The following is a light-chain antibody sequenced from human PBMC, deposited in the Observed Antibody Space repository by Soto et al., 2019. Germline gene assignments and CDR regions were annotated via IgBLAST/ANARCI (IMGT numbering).Light chain of an antibody. CDR2: EVN. J-gene: IGLJ1*01. CDR1: SSDVGGYNY. CDR3: SSYAGSSNV. V-gene: IGLV2-8*01. Sequence: QSVLTQPPSASGSPGQSVAISCTGTSSDVGGYNYVSWYQHHPGKAPKLMIYEVNKRPSGVPDRFSGSKSGNTASLTVSGLQAEDEADYYCSSYAGSSNVFGTGTKVT.